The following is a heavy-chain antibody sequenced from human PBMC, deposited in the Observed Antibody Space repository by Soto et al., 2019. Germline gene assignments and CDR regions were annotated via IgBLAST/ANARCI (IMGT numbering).Heavy chain of an antibody. CDR2: MYYGGRT. D-gene: IGHD2-15*01. V-gene: IGHV4-59*08. Sequence: PSETLSLTCTVSGGSISSYYWSWIRQPPWKGLEWIGYMYYGGRTNYNPSLKSRVTISVDTSKMQVSLKLSSVTAADTDVYFCARGTPSPLIVRSSRGPWFDPWGQGTLVTVS. J-gene: IGHJ5*02. CDR3: ARGTPSPLIVRSSRGPWFDP. CDR1: GGSISSYY.